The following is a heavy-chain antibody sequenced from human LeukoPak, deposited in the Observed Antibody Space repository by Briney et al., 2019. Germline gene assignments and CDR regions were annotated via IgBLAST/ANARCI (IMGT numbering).Heavy chain of an antibody. CDR2: INVYNDDT. CDR1: GYTFTNYG. V-gene: IGHV1-18*01. D-gene: IGHD6-13*01. CDR3: ARGTRVVAASGTGY. J-gene: IGHJ4*02. Sequence: ASVKVSCKASGYTFTNYGINWVRQAPGQGLEWMGWINVYNDDTKYAQQHQGRVTVTTDTSTSTAYMELRSLRSDDTAVYYCARGTRVVAASGTGYWGQGTLVTVSS.